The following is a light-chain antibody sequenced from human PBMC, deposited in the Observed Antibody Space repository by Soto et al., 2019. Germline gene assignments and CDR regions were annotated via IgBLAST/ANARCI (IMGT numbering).Light chain of an antibody. CDR2: DAS. J-gene: IGKJ1*01. CDR3: QQCNSDSPGA. CDR1: QSISSW. V-gene: IGKV1-5*01. Sequence: DIQITQYPSTLSASVGDRVTITCRASQSISSWLAWYQQKPGKAPKLLIYDASSLESGVPSRFSGSGSGTEFTLTISSLQPDDFATYYCQQCNSDSPGAFGQGTKVDTK.